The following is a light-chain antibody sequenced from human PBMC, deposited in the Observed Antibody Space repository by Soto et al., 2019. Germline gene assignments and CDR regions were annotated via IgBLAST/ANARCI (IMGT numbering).Light chain of an antibody. Sequence: QSVLTHPASVSGSPGQSITISCTGTSSDVGSYNLVSWYQQHPGKGPKLMIYEVSKRPSGVSNRFSGSKSGNTASLTISGLQAEDEADYYCCSYAGSTTFVVFGGGTKVTVL. CDR2: EVS. CDR3: CSYAGSTTFVV. J-gene: IGLJ2*01. CDR1: SSDVGSYNL. V-gene: IGLV2-23*02.